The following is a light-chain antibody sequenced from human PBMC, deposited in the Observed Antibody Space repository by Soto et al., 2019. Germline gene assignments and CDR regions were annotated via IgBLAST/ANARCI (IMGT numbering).Light chain of an antibody. V-gene: IGKV3-20*01. CDR2: GAS. CDR1: QSVTSSY. CDR3: QQYSTSRLT. Sequence: EIVLTQSPGTLYLSPGERDTLSCRASQSVTSSYLAWYQQKPGQAPRLLISGASSRATGIPDRFSGSGSGTDFTLTISRLEPEDFAVYYCQQYSTSRLTFGGGTKVEIK. J-gene: IGKJ4*01.